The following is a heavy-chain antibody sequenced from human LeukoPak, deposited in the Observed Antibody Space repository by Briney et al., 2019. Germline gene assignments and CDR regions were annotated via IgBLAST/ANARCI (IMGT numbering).Heavy chain of an antibody. CDR2: IYHSGST. J-gene: IGHJ5*02. D-gene: IGHD3-3*01. CDR3: ARVYRTKRYTIFGVDPEGWFDP. Sequence: PSQTLSLTCAVSGGSISSGGYSWSWIRQPPGKGLEWIGYIYHSGSTYYNPSLKSRVTISVDRSKNQFSLKLSSVTAADTAVYYCARVYRTKRYTIFGVDPEGWFDPWGQGTLVTVSS. V-gene: IGHV4-30-2*01. CDR1: GGSISSGGYS.